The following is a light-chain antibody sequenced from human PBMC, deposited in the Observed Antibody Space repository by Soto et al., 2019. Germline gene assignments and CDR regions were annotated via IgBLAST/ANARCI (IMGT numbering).Light chain of an antibody. V-gene: IGKV3-11*01. J-gene: IGKJ4*01. CDR2: DAS. CDR3: QQRVNWPPLT. Sequence: EVVMTQSPASLSLSPGERATLSCSASQSISSYLAWYQQKPGQAPRLLIYDASNSATGIPARFSGSGSGTDFTLTISSLEPEDFAVYYCQQRVNWPPLTFGGGTKVEI. CDR1: QSISSY.